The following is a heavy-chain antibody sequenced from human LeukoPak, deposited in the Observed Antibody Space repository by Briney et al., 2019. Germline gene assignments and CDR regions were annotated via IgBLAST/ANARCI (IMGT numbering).Heavy chain of an antibody. Sequence: SQTLSLTYTDSGGSLSSGSYYWSWIRQPAGKGLERIGRIYTSGSTNYNPSLKSRVTMSVDTSKNQFSLKLTSVTAADTAVYYCARDSGYDWESFYDYWGQGTLVTVSS. CDR3: ARDSGYDWESFYDY. CDR1: GGSLSSGSYY. V-gene: IGHV4-61*02. J-gene: IGHJ4*02. D-gene: IGHD5-12*01. CDR2: IYTSGST.